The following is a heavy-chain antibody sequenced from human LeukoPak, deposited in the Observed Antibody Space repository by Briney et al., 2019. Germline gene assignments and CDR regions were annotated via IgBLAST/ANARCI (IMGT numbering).Heavy chain of an antibody. J-gene: IGHJ4*02. CDR3: ARAPRWSQYSFDY. D-gene: IGHD4-23*01. CDR1: GFTFGNYA. Sequence: PGRSLRLSCAASGFTFGNYAMHWVRQAPGKGLEWVAVISYDGNDKYYADSVKGRFTISRDDSKNTLYLQMNSVRDEDTAVYYCARAPRWSQYSFDYWGQGTLVTVSS. CDR2: ISYDGNDK. V-gene: IGHV3-30*04.